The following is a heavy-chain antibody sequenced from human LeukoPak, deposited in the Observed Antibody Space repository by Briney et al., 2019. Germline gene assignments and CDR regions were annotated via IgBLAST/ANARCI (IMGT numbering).Heavy chain of an antibody. D-gene: IGHD2-15*01. V-gene: IGHV3-66*01. CDR1: GFTVSSNY. CDR2: IYSGGST. Sequence: GGSLRLSCAASGFTVSSNYMSWVRQAPGKGLEWVSVIYSGGSTYYADSVKGRFTISRDNSKNTLYLQMNSLRAEDTAVYYCERGAGYCSGGSCYSEYYSGYWGQGTLVTVSS. J-gene: IGHJ4*02. CDR3: ERGAGYCSGGSCYSEYYSGY.